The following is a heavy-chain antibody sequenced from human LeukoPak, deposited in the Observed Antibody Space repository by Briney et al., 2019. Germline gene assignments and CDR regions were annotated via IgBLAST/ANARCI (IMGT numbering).Heavy chain of an antibody. CDR2: ISSSSSTI. D-gene: IGHD3-22*01. V-gene: IGHV3-48*01. CDR3: ASTWGHYYDSSGYYALSFDY. Sequence: GGSLRLSCAASGITFSSYSMNWVRQAPGKGLEWVSYISSSSSTIYYADSVKGRFTISRDNAKNSLYLQMNSLRAEDTAVYYCASTWGHYYDSSGYYALSFDYWGQGTLVTVSS. J-gene: IGHJ4*02. CDR1: GITFSSYS.